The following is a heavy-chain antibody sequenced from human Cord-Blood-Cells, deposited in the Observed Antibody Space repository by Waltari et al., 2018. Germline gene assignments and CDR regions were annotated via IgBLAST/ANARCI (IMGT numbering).Heavy chain of an antibody. CDR1: GGSFSGYY. V-gene: IGHV4-34*01. Sequence: QVQLQQWGAGLLKPSETLSLTCAVYGGSFSGYYWSWIRQPPGKGLEWIGEINHSGSTNDNPSLKRRGTISVETSKNQFSLKLSSVTAADTAVYYCARGRLGILGYWGQGTLVTVSS. J-gene: IGHJ4*02. CDR3: ARGRLGILGY. CDR2: INHSGST. D-gene: IGHD7-27*01.